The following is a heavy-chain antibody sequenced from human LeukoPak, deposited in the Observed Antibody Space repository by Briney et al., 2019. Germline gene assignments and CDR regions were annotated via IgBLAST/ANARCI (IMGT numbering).Heavy chain of an antibody. CDR2: ISSSSTTI. J-gene: IGHJ6*03. V-gene: IGHV3-48*01. CDR3: ARDRCSGGRCYSLSVGHMDV. D-gene: IGHD2-15*01. CDR1: GLTFSSYS. Sequence: GGSLRLSCAASGLTFSSYSMNWVRQAPGKGLEWVSYISSSSTTIYYADSVKGRFTISRDNAKNSLYPQMNSLRAEDTALYYCARDRCSGGRCYSLSVGHMDVWGKGTTVTVSS.